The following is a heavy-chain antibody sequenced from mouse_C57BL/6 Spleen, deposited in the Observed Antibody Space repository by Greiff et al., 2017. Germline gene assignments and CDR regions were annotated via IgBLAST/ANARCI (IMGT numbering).Heavy chain of an antibody. J-gene: IGHJ2*01. Sequence: DVMLVESEGGLVQPGSSMKLSCTASGFTFSDYYMAWVRQVPEKGLEWVANINYDGSSTYYLDSLKSRFIISRDNAKNILYLQMSSLKSEDTATYYCARGYSNYYFDYWGQGTTLTVSS. V-gene: IGHV5-16*01. D-gene: IGHD2-5*01. CDR2: INYDGSST. CDR1: GFTFSDYY. CDR3: ARGYSNYYFDY.